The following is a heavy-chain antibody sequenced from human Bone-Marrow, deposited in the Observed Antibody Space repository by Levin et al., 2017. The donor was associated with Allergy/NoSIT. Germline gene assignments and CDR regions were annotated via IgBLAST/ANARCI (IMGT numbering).Heavy chain of an antibody. CDR3: AKRMGGCSSSTCYLYPRDDYFDF. J-gene: IGHJ4*02. CDR1: GLTFRDYD. D-gene: IGHD2-2*01. Sequence: GESLKISCTASGLTFRDYDMHWVRQAPGKGLEWVARISHDGKRKNYGDSVRGRVTISRDNSKNTVYLQLSSLRPEDTAVYYCAKRMGGCSSSTCYLYPRDDYFDFWGQGTLVIVSS. CDR2: ISHDGKRK. V-gene: IGHV3-30*18.